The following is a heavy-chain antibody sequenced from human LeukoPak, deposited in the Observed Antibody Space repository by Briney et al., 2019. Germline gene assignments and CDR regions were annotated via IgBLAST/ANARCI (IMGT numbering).Heavy chain of an antibody. Sequence: GGSLRLSCAASGFTFSSFEMFWVRQAPGKGLEWVSAISGSGGSTYYADSVKGRFTISRDNSKNTLYLQMNSLRAEDTAVYYCAKEGPIYDFWSGYHAFDYWGQGTLVTVSS. D-gene: IGHD3-3*01. J-gene: IGHJ4*02. CDR1: GFTFSSFE. V-gene: IGHV3-23*01. CDR2: ISGSGGST. CDR3: AKEGPIYDFWSGYHAFDY.